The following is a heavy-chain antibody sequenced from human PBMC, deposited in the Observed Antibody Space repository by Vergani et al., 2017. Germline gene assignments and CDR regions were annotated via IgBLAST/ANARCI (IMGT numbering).Heavy chain of an antibody. D-gene: IGHD6-13*01. CDR2: ISSSGSTI. CDR1: GFTFSSYE. Sequence: VQLVESGGGVVQPGRSLRLSCAASGFTFSSYEMHWVRQAPAKALELVSYISSSGSTIYYAASVKGRFTIYRDNAKYSLYLQMNSLRAEDTAGYYCARDIAPRSNIAVADYYYGMDVWGQGTTVTVSS. CDR3: ARDIAPRSNIAVADYYYGMDV. V-gene: IGHV3-48*03. J-gene: IGHJ6*02.